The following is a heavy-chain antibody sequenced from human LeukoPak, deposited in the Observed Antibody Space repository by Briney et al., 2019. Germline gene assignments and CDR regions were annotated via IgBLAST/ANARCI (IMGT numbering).Heavy chain of an antibody. D-gene: IGHD2-2*01. CDR3: GRHLGDVVVVPAAKNWFDP. J-gene: IGHJ5*02. CDR2: IYYSGST. V-gene: IGHV4-39*01. CDR1: GGSISSSSYY. Sequence: KPSETLSLTCTVSGGSISSSSYYWGWIRQPPGKGLEWIGSIYYSGSTYYNPSLKSRVTISVDTSKNQFSLKLSSVTAADTAVYYCGRHLGDVVVVPAAKNWFDPWGQGTLVTVSS.